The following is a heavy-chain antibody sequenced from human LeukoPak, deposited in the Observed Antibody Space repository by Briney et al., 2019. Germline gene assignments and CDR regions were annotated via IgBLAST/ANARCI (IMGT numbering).Heavy chain of an antibody. CDR2: ISSNGGKT. Sequence: GGSLRLSCAASGFNFNNYAMHWVRQAPGKGLEFVSAISSNGGKTYYANSVKGSFTISRDNSKNTLFLQMGSLRPEDMAVYYCARGAGSSWSSLYFDYWGQGTLVTVSS. D-gene: IGHD6-13*01. CDR1: GFNFNNYA. CDR3: ARGAGSSWSSLYFDY. V-gene: IGHV3-64*01. J-gene: IGHJ4*02.